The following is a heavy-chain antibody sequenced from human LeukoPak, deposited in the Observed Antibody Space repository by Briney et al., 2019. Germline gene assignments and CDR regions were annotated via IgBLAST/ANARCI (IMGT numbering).Heavy chain of an antibody. D-gene: IGHD5/OR15-5a*01. V-gene: IGHV1-2*02. Sequence: ASVKVSCKASGYTFIGYYLHWVRQAPGQGLEWMGWINPTSGGTNYAQKFQDRVTMTRDTSINTAYMELSRLTSDDTAGYYRAGLVGLSTTASYWGQGTLVSVSS. J-gene: IGHJ4*02. CDR1: GYTFIGYY. CDR2: INPTSGGT. CDR3: AGLVGLSTTASY.